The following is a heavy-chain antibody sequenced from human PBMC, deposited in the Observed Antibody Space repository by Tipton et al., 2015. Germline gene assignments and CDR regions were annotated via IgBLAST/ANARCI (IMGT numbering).Heavy chain of an antibody. V-gene: IGHV1-2*04. D-gene: IGHD3-10*01. Sequence: QSGAEVKKPGASVKVSCKASGYTFTGYYMHWVRQAPGQGLEWMGWINPNSGGTNYAQKFQGWVTMTRDTSISTAYMELSRLRSDDTAVYFCARGWFGESLNSGDYWGQGTLVTVSS. J-gene: IGHJ4*02. CDR1: GYTFTGYY. CDR3: ARGWFGESLNSGDY. CDR2: INPNSGGT.